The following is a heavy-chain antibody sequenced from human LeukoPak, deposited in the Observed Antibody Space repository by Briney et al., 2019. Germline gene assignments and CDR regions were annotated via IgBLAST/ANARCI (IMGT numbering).Heavy chain of an antibody. V-gene: IGHV3-30-3*01. CDR1: GFTFSSYA. J-gene: IGHJ4*02. CDR2: ISYDGSNK. CDR3: ARDEAYYYGSGSYSLDY. Sequence: GGSLRLSCAASGFTFSSYAMHWVRQAPGKGLEWVAVISYDGSNKYYADSVKGRFTISRDNSKNTLYLQMNSLRAEDTAVYYCARDEAYYYGSGSYSLDYWGQGTLVTVSS. D-gene: IGHD3-10*01.